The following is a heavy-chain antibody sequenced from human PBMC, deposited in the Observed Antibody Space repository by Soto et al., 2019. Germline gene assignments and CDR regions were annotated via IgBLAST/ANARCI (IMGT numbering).Heavy chain of an antibody. V-gene: IGHV4-34*01. J-gene: IGHJ6*02. D-gene: IGHD2-8*01. CDR3: ARGRPGYCTSGVCRSRPFYYFYGMDV. Sequence: SETLSLTCAVYGGSFSGYYWSWIRQPPGKGLEWIGEINHSGSTNYNPSLKSRVTISVDTSKNQFSLKLSSVTAADTAVYYCARGRPGYCTSGVCRSRPFYYFYGMDVWGQGTTVTVSS. CDR1: GGSFSGYY. CDR2: INHSGST.